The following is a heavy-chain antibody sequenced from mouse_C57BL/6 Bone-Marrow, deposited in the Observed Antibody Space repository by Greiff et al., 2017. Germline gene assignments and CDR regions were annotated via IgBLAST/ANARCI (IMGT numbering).Heavy chain of an antibody. CDR2: IYPRSGNT. D-gene: IGHD2-12*01. V-gene: IGHV1-81*01. J-gene: IGHJ3*01. CDR3: AREEISYSAWFAY. CDR1: GYTFTSYG. Sequence: VQLQQSGAELARPGASVKLSCKASGYTFTSYGISWVKQRTGQGLEWIGEIYPRSGNTYYNEQFKGKATLTADKSSSTAYMELRSLTSDDSAVYFCAREEISYSAWFAYWGQGTLVTVSA.